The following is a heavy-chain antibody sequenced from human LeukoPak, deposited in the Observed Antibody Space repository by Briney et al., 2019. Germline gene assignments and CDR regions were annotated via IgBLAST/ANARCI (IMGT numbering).Heavy chain of an antibody. D-gene: IGHD3-22*01. CDR2: ISWNSGSI. CDR1: GFTFDDYA. V-gene: IGHV3-9*01. J-gene: IGHJ4*02. CDR3: AKGSSSGRTFDY. Sequence: GGSLRLSCAASGFTFDDYAMHWVRQAPGKGLEWVSGISWNSGSIGYADSVKGRFTISRDNAKNSLYLQMNSLRAEDTALHYCAKGSSSGRTFDYWGQGTLVTVSS.